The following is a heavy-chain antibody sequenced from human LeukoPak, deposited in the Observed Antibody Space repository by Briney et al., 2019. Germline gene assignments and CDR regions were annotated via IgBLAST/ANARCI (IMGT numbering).Heavy chain of an antibody. CDR3: ARASIVGARRAFDI. Sequence: SETLSLTCTVSGGSTNSSYYYWGWIRQPPGKGLEWIGYIFYSGTTFYNPSLKSRVTISIDTSKNQSSLQLSSVTAADTSIFYCARASIVGARRAFDIWGQGTLLTVSS. CDR2: IFYSGTT. D-gene: IGHD1-26*01. J-gene: IGHJ3*02. V-gene: IGHV4-39*01. CDR1: GGSTNSSYYY.